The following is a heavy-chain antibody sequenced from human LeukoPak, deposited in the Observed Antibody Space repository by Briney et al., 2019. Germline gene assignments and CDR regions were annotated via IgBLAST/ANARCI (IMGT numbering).Heavy chain of an antibody. Sequence: GGSLRLSCAASGSTFDDYAMHWVRQAPGKGLEWVSLISWDGGSTYYADSVKGRFTTSRDNSKNSLYLQMNSLRAEDTALYYCAKDTRRDGYKTVLDYWGQGTLVTVSS. CDR1: GSTFDDYA. CDR3: AKDTRRDGYKTVLDY. CDR2: ISWDGGST. D-gene: IGHD5-24*01. V-gene: IGHV3-43D*03. J-gene: IGHJ4*02.